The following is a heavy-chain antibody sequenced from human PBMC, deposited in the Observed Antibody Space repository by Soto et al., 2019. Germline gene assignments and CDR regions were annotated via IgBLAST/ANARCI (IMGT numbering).Heavy chain of an antibody. Sequence: SSETLSLTCTVSGGSMSSSSYYWGWIRQPPGKGLEWIANMYFSGFYSGSTSYNPSLKSRVTISVDTSKNQFSLQVSPVTAADTAVYYCARGFDILTFGFCLDYWGQGTLVTVSS. CDR3: ARGFDILTFGFCLDY. CDR1: GGSMSSSSYY. V-gene: IGHV4-39*01. CDR2: MYFSGFYSGST. D-gene: IGHD3-9*01. J-gene: IGHJ4*02.